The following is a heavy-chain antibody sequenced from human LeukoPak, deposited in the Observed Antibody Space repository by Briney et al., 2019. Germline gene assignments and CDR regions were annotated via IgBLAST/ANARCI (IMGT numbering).Heavy chain of an antibody. CDR3: ARERYTAYGSFDY. CDR2: INPNSGDT. D-gene: IGHD5-12*01. V-gene: IGHV1-2*02. CDR1: GYTFTNHP. Sequence: VASVKVSCKASGYTFTNHPMHWVRQAPGQGLEWMGWINPNSGDTNYVQKFQGRVTMTRDPSISTAYMELSGLRADDTAVYYCARERYTAYGSFDYWGQGTQVTVSS. J-gene: IGHJ4*02.